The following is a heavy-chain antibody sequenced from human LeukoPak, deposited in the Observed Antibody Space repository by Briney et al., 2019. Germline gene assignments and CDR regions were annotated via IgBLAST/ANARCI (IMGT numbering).Heavy chain of an antibody. D-gene: IGHD3-22*01. Sequence: PGGSLRLSCAVSGCTFNSYWMSWVRKAPGKGLEWVGNINQDGSVKYYVDSVKGRFTISRDNAKSSLYLQMNSLRAEDTDVYYCTTSRDSSVVDWGQGTLVTVSS. CDR1: GCTFNSYW. V-gene: IGHV3-7*01. CDR2: INQDGSVK. CDR3: TTSRDSSVVD. J-gene: IGHJ4*02.